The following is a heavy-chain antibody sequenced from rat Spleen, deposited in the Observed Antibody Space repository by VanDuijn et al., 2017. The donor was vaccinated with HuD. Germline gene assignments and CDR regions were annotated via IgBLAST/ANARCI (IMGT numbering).Heavy chain of an antibody. CDR3: ARPHSSHYVMDA. CDR1: GFTFSDYN. Sequence: EVQLVESGGGLVQPGRSLKLSCAASGFTFSDYNMAWVRQAPKKGLEWVATISYDGSSTYYRDSVKGRFTISRDNAKSTLYLQMNSLRSEDTATYYCARPHSSHYVMDAWGQGASVTVSS. CDR2: ISYDGSST. J-gene: IGHJ4*01. D-gene: IGHD1-8*01. V-gene: IGHV5-7*01.